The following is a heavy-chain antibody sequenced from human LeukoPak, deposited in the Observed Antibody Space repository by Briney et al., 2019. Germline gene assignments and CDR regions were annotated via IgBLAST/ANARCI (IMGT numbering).Heavy chain of an antibody. CDR2: IKHDGSEK. CDR3: ARQPIYEAYFDF. D-gene: IGHD3-16*01. CDR1: GFPFDRYW. V-gene: IGHV3-7*01. J-gene: IGHJ4*02. Sequence: PGGSLRLSCVASGFPFDRYWMSWVRQAPGKGLEWVANIKHDGSEKNFVDSVKGRFTISRDNPENSLFLQMNSLRADDTAVYFCARQPIYEAYFDFWGQGTLVTVSS.